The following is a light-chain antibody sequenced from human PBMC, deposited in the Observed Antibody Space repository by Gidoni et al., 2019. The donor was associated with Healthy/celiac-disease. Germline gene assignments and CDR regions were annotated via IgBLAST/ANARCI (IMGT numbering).Light chain of an antibody. J-gene: IGLJ2*01. CDR3: SSYTSSSTLHVL. V-gene: IGLV2-14*01. CDR1: SSDVGGYNY. CDR2: EVS. Sequence: QSALTQPASVSGSPGQSITISCTGTSSDVGGYNYVPWYQQHPGKAPKLMIYEVSNRPSGVSNRFSGSKSDNTASLTISGLQAEDEADYYCSSYTSSSTLHVLFGGGTKLTVL.